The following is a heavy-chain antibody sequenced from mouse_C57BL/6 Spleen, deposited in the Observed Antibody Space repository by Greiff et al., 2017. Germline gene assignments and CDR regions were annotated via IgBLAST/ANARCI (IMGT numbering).Heavy chain of an antibody. D-gene: IGHD2-5*01. V-gene: IGHV1-80*01. Sequence: VQLQQSGAELVKPGASVKISCKASGYAFSSYWMNWVKQRPGKGLEWIGQIYPGDGDTNYNGKFKGKATLTADKSSSTAYMQLSSLTSEDSAVYFCARYGAYYSDYESYFDYWGQGTTLTVSS. CDR1: GYAFSSYW. CDR3: ARYGAYYSDYESYFDY. J-gene: IGHJ2*01. CDR2: IYPGDGDT.